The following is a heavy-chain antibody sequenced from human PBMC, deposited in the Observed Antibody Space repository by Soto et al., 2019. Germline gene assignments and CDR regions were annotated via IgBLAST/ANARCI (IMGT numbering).Heavy chain of an antibody. CDR3: ATGGLGLDC. CDR1: GFTFSNAW. V-gene: IGHV3-15*01. CDR2: VKSKVDGETI. Sequence: EVQMVESGGGFMKPGGSLRLSCAASGFTFSNAWMNWVRQAPGKGLEWVGRVKSKVDGETIDYSAPVKGRFSISRDDSRNTVYLQMNSLKIEDTAVYYCATGGLGLDCWGQGTLVTVSS. J-gene: IGHJ4*02. D-gene: IGHD6-19*01.